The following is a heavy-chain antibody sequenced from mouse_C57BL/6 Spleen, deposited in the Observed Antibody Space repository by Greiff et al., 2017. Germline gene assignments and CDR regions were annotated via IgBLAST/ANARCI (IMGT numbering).Heavy chain of an antibody. CDR2: IYPGSGNT. V-gene: IGHV1-66*01. D-gene: IGHD2-3*01. CDR1: GYSFTSYY. Sequence: VQLQQSGPELVKPGASVKISCKASGYSFTSYYIHWVKQRPGQGLEWIGWIYPGSGNTKYNEKFKGKATLTADTSSSTAYMQLSSLTSEDSAVYYCATAIYDGYYDWYFDVWGTGTTVTVSS. J-gene: IGHJ1*03. CDR3: ATAIYDGYYDWYFDV.